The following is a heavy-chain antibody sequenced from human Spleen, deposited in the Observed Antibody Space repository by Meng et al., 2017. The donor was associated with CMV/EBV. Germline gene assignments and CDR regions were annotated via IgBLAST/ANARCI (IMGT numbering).Heavy chain of an antibody. CDR3: VRGVYGSGSYSLNDY. CDR1: GSISSSSHD. Sequence: GSISSSSHDWGWIRQPPGKGLEWIGSIYYSGKTYYNASLKSRVTISVDTSNDQFSLKLSSVTAADTAVYFCVRGVYGSGSYSLNDYWGRGTLVTVSS. CDR2: IYYSGKT. D-gene: IGHD3-10*01. V-gene: IGHV4-39*01. J-gene: IGHJ4*02.